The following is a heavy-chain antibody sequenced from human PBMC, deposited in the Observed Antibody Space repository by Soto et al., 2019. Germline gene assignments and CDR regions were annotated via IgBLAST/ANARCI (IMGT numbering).Heavy chain of an antibody. J-gene: IGHJ4*02. V-gene: IGHV5-51*01. CDR3: ARQGAQQLGAFDW. Sequence: PGESLKISCQASGYSFTNYAIAWVRQMPGKGLESMGIIYPGDSDTRYSPSFQGQDTISVDKSINTAYLQWSSLKASDTAMYYCARQGAQQLGAFDWWGQGTLVTVS. CDR2: IYPGDSDT. D-gene: IGHD6-13*01. CDR1: GYSFTNYA.